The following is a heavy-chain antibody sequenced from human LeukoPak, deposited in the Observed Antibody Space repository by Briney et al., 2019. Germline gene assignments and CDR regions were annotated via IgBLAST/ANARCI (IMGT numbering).Heavy chain of an antibody. D-gene: IGHD1-14*01. CDR1: GFSLSNYG. CDR3: ARDHRPEIQYYYMDV. V-gene: IGHV3-33*01. CDR2: LLYDGNTK. J-gene: IGHJ6*03. Sequence: GGSLRLSCAASGFSLSNYGMHWVRQAPGKGLEWVAALLYDGNTKHYADSVKGRLTISRDISKNTFYLHMNSLTAEDTAVYYCARDHRPEIQYYYMDVWGKGTTVAVSS.